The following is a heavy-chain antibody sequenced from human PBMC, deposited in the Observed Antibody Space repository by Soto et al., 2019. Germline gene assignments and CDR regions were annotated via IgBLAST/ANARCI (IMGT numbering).Heavy chain of an antibody. D-gene: IGHD5-18*01. CDR3: ALGGYNYGRPFDF. J-gene: IGHJ4*02. V-gene: IGHV4-59*01. Sequence: KSSETLSLTCSVSGASISNYHYSWIRQSPGKGLEWIGYVYHRGTTYYTPSLKSRVNMSLDTSTNEFYLNLKSVTAADTAVYYCALGGYNYGRPFDFWGQGTLVTVSS. CDR2: VYHRGTT. CDR1: GASISNYH.